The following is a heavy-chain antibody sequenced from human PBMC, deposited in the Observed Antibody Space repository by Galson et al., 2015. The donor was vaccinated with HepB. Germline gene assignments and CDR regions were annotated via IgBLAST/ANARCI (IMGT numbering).Heavy chain of an antibody. V-gene: IGHV1-69*13. CDR2: IIPIFGTA. Sequence: SVKVSCKASGGTFSSYAISWVRQAPGQGLEWMGGIIPIFGTANYAQKFQGRVTITADESTSTAYMELSSLRPEDTAVYYCAREDCSGGSCYSDAFDIWGQGTMVTVSS. CDR3: AREDCSGGSCYSDAFDI. J-gene: IGHJ3*02. D-gene: IGHD2-15*01. CDR1: GGTFSSYA.